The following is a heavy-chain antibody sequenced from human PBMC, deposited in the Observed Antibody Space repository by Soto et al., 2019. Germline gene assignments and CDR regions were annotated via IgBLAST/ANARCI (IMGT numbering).Heavy chain of an antibody. CDR1: GFTFTSSW. CDR2: IYPGGSES. CDR3: TRHVSAAGHDY. Sequence: PGESLKISCKGSGFTFTSSWIGWVRQMPGKGLEWMGIIYPGGSESRYSPSFQGQVTISADKSISTAYLQWSSLKASDTSIYYCTRHVSAAGHDYSGQGTLVTVSS. V-gene: IGHV5-51*01. D-gene: IGHD6-13*01. J-gene: IGHJ4*02.